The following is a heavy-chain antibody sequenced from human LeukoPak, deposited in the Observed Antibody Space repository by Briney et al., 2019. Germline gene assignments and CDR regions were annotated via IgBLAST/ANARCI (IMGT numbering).Heavy chain of an antibody. J-gene: IGHJ6*03. D-gene: IGHD2-21*02. CDR3: TKDLTDFHYYYTDV. V-gene: IGHV3-23*01. CDR2: ITGSGGHT. CDR1: AFTLTNYG. Sequence: GGSLRLSCEASAFTLTNYGLAWVRQSPGKGLEWVSGITGSGGHTYYAHSVKGRFTISRDNSKNTLYLQMYSLRAEDTAVYYCTKDLTDFHYYYTDVWGKGTTVIVSS.